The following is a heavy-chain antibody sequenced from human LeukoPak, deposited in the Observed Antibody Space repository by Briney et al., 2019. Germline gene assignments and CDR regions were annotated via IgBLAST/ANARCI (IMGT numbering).Heavy chain of an antibody. Sequence: GASVKVSRKASGYTFTSYDINWVRQATGQGLEWMGWTNPNSGNTGYAQKFQGRVTMTRNTSISTAYMELSSLRSEDTAVYYCARDLTIAARTRSGYWGQGTLVTVSS. CDR3: ARDLTIAARTRSGY. CDR2: TNPNSGNT. D-gene: IGHD6-6*01. J-gene: IGHJ4*02. V-gene: IGHV1-8*01. CDR1: GYTFTSYD.